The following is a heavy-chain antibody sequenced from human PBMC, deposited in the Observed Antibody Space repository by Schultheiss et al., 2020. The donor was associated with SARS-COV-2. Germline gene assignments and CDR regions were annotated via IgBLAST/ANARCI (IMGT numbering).Heavy chain of an antibody. D-gene: IGHD5-18*01. CDR1: GFTFSSYA. Sequence: GGSLRLSCAASGFTFSSYAMSWVRQAPGKGLEWVSAISGSGGSTYYADSVKGRFTISRDNSKNTLYLQMNSLRAEDTAVYYCAKVVYSYGYAGSIDYWGQGTLVTVSS. J-gene: IGHJ4*02. CDR3: AKVVYSYGYAGSIDY. V-gene: IGHV3-23*01. CDR2: ISGSGGST.